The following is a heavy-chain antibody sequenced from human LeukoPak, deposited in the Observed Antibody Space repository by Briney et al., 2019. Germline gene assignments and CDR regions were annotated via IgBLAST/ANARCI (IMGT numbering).Heavy chain of an antibody. J-gene: IGHJ4*02. V-gene: IGHV3-30*18. CDR3: AKDPYDYIGGTYRDFDY. Sequence: PGGSLRLSCAASGFTFSSFGMHWVRQAPGKGLEWVAVISYDGSNPYYADSVKGRFTISRDNSKNTLYLQMNSLRAEDTAVYYCAKDPYDYIGGTYRDFDYWGQGTLVTVSS. CDR2: ISYDGSNP. D-gene: IGHD3-16*02. CDR1: GFTFSSFG.